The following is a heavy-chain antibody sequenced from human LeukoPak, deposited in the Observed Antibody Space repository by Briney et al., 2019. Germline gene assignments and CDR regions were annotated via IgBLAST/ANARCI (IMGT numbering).Heavy chain of an antibody. V-gene: IGHV3-33*01. J-gene: IGHJ4*02. Sequence: GGSLRLSCAASGFTFSSYGMHWVRQAPGKGLEWVAVIWYDGSNKYYADSVKGRFTISRDNSKNTLYLQMNSLRAEDTAVYYCARTPSSWYDFDYWGQGTLVTVSS. CDR2: IWYDGSNK. D-gene: IGHD6-13*01. CDR1: GFTFSSYG. CDR3: ARTPSSWYDFDY.